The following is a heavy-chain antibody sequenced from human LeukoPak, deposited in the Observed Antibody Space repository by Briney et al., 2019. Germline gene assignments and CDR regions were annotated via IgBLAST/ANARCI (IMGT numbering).Heavy chain of an antibody. CDR2: IYSSGST. V-gene: IGHV4-4*07. Sequence: PSETLSLTCTVYGGSISSYYWSWIRQPAGKGLEWIGRIYSSGSTNCNPSLKSRVTMSVDTSKNQFSLKLSSVTAADTAVYYCARDYSSSPSYYYYYMDVWGKGTTVTVSS. J-gene: IGHJ6*03. CDR3: ARDYSSSPSYYYYYMDV. CDR1: GGSISSYY. D-gene: IGHD6-6*01.